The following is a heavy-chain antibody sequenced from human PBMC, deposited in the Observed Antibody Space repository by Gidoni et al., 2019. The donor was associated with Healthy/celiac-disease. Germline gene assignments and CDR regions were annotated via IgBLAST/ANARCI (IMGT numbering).Heavy chain of an antibody. Sequence: EVQLVQSGAEVKTPGESLRISCKGSGYSFTSYLLSWVRQMPGKGLEWMGRIDPSDSYTNYSPSFQGHVTIAADKSISTAYLQWSSLKASDTAMYYCAGRWGSYRYTGDSNAFDIWGQGTMVTVSS. J-gene: IGHJ3*02. V-gene: IGHV5-10-1*03. CDR2: IDPSDSYT. CDR3: AGRWGSYRYTGDSNAFDI. CDR1: GYSFTSYL. D-gene: IGHD3-16*02.